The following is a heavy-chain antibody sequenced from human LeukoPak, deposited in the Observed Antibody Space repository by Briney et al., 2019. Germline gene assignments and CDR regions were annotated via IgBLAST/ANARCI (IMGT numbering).Heavy chain of an antibody. V-gene: IGHV3-7*01. CDR1: GFTFISYW. CDR3: TRDFQGRYYYHMDV. D-gene: IGHD3-10*01. CDR2: IKQDGSEI. Sequence: GGSLRLSCAASGFTFISYWMSWVRQAPGRGLEWVANIKQDGSEIYYVDSVKGRLTISRDNAKNSLFLQMNSLRAEDTAVYYCTRDFQGRYYYHMDVWGKGTTVTVSS. J-gene: IGHJ6*03.